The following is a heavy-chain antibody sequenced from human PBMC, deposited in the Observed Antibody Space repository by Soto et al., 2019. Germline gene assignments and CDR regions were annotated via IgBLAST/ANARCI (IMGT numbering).Heavy chain of an antibody. V-gene: IGHV1-69*13. Sequence: SVKVSCKASGVTFSSYAISWVRQAPGQGLEWMGGIIPIFGTANYAQKFQGRVTITADESTSTAYMELSSLRSEDTAVYYCARGLYDSSGYYYGPKGYYYYGMDVWGQGTTVTVSS. CDR2: IIPIFGTA. J-gene: IGHJ6*02. D-gene: IGHD3-22*01. CDR3: ARGLYDSSGYYYGPKGYYYYGMDV. CDR1: GVTFSSYA.